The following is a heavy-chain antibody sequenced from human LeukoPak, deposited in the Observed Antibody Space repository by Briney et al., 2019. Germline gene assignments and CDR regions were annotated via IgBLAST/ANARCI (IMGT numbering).Heavy chain of an antibody. CDR1: GDSLSSHY. J-gene: IGHJ4*02. CDR3: ARNVGWYSHDS. V-gene: IGHV4-59*08. Sequence: PSETLSLTCTVSGDSLSSHYWSWIRQPPGKGLEWIGYIYGSGSTHYDPSLRSRVTISEDTSKNQFSLKLTSVTAADTAVYYRARNVGWYSHDSWGQGTLVTVSS. D-gene: IGHD6-19*01. CDR2: IYGSGST.